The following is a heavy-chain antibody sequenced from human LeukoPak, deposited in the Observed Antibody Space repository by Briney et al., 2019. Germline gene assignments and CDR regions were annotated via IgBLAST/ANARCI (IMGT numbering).Heavy chain of an antibody. CDR1: GGSFSGYY. V-gene: IGHV4-34*01. D-gene: IGHD4-23*01. J-gene: IGHJ4*02. CDR3: VRVDNGGNYFDY. CDR2: INHSGST. Sequence: SETLSLTCAVYGGSFSGYYWSWIRQPPGKGLEWIGEINHSGSTNYNPSLKSRVTISVDTSKNQFSLKLSSVTAADTAVYYCVRVDNGGNYFDYWGQGTLVTVSS.